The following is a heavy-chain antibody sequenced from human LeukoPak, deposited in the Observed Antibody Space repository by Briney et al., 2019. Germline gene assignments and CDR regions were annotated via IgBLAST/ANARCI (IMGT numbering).Heavy chain of an antibody. CDR1: GYTFTSYG. V-gene: IGHV1-18*01. CDR3: ATGQDSSSLGDY. Sequence: ASVKVSCRASGYTFTSYGISWVRQAPGQGLEWMGWISAYNGNTNYAQKLQGRVTMTTDTSTSTAYMELRRLRSDDTAVYYCATGQDSSSLGDYWGQGTLVTVSS. D-gene: IGHD6-6*01. J-gene: IGHJ4*02. CDR2: ISAYNGNT.